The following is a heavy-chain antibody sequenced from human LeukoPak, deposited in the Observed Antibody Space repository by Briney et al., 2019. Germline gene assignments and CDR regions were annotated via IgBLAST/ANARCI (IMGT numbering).Heavy chain of an antibody. V-gene: IGHV4-59*11. J-gene: IGHJ4*02. CDR2: IYYSGST. Sequence: SETPSLTCTVSGGSISSHYWSWIRQPPGKGLEWIGYIYYSGSTNYNPSLKSRVTISVDTSKNQFSLKLSSVTAADTAVYYCARAYTLGYCSSTSCHEHFDIWGQGTLVTVSS. CDR3: ARAYTLGYCSSTSCHEHFDI. D-gene: IGHD2-2*01. CDR1: GGSISSHY.